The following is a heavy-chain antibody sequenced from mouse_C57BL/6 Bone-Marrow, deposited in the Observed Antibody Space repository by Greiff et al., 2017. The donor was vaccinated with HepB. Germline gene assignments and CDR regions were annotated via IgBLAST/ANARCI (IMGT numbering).Heavy chain of an antibody. CDR1: GYTFTSYW. CDR2: IYPGSGST. CDR3: ARNWYGSSPMDY. Sequence: QVQLQQSGAELVKPGASVKMSCKASGYTFTSYWITWVKQRPGQGLEWIGDIYPGSGSTNYNEKFKSKATLTVDTSSSTAYMQLSSLTSEDSAVYYCARNWYGSSPMDYWGQGTSVTVSS. J-gene: IGHJ4*01. D-gene: IGHD1-1*01. V-gene: IGHV1-55*01.